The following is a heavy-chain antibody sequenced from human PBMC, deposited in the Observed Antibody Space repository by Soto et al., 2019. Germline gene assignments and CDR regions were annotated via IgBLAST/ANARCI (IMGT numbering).Heavy chain of an antibody. V-gene: IGHV4-31*03. J-gene: IGHJ4*02. CDR3: ARVTFVCVPPAIAMTNYFDY. CDR2: IFYRGST. Sequence: QVRLQESGPGLVKPSQTLSLTCTVSVGSMNSATYYWSWIRQHPGKGLEWIGYIFYRGSTCYNPSLRGRLTMSIGTSKNQFSLRLSSVTAADTAVYYCARVTFVCVPPAIAMTNYFDYWCQGTLVTVSS. CDR1: VGSMNSATYY. D-gene: IGHD2-2*01.